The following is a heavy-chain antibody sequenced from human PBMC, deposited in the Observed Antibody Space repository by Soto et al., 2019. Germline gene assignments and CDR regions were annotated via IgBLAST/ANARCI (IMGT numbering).Heavy chain of an antibody. J-gene: IGHJ4*02. CDR3: AREVPYYALFTGYYMGYFDY. D-gene: IGHD3-9*01. CDR2: IYYSGST. CDR1: GGSISSGCCY. Sequence: SETLSLTCTVSGGSISSGCCYWSWIRQHPGKGLEWIGYIYYSGSTYYNPSLKSRVTISVDTSKTQFSLKLSSVTAADTAVSYCAREVPYYALFTGYYMGYFDYWGQGTLVTVSS. V-gene: IGHV4-31*03.